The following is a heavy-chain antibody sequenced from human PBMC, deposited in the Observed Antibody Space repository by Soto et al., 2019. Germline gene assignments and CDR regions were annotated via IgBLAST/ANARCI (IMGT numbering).Heavy chain of an antibody. CDR2: IDPRDSET. Sequence: GVSLKISCEGSGYNFTNFWIHWVRQLPGKGLEWMGRIDPRDSETNYSPSFQGHVTISTAKSVTTAYLQWSSLKASDTALYYCARREYSYSRGSFDYWGHGTLVTVSS. D-gene: IGHD3-22*01. CDR3: ARREYSYSRGSFDY. V-gene: IGHV5-10-1*01. J-gene: IGHJ4*01. CDR1: GYNFTNFW.